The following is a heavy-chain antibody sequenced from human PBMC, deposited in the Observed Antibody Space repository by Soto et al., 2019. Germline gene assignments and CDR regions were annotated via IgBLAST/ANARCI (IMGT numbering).Heavy chain of an antibody. V-gene: IGHV3-23*01. Sequence: GGSLRLSCAASGFTFSSYAMSWVRQAPGKGLEWVSAISGSGGSTYYADSVEGRFTISRDNSKNTLYLQMNSLSAEDTAVYYCAKTSTYSSSWYYFDYWGQGTLVTVSS. CDR3: AKTSTYSSSWYYFDY. CDR2: ISGSGGST. CDR1: GFTFSSYA. J-gene: IGHJ4*02. D-gene: IGHD6-13*01.